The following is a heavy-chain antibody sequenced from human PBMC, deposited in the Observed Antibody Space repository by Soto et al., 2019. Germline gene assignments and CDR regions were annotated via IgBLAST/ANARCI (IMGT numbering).Heavy chain of an antibody. CDR2: INDSGST. V-gene: IGHV4-34*01. Sequence: SETLSLTCAVYGGSFSDYSWTWIRQPPGKGLEWIGEINDSGSTNYTPSLERRVTISRDTSKNRFSLKLSSVTAADTAVYYCARGSHKLHSYDSSGFYHYVDYWGQGSLVTVS. D-gene: IGHD3-22*01. CDR1: GGSFSDYS. CDR3: ARGSHKLHSYDSSGFYHYVDY. J-gene: IGHJ4*02.